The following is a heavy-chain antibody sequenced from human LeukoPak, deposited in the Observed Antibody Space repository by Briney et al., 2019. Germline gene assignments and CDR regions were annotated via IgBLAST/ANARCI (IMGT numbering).Heavy chain of an antibody. D-gene: IGHD3-9*01. CDR1: GFTFSSYG. CDR2: IYSGGST. Sequence: GGSLRLSCAASGFTFSSYGMHWVRQAPGKGLEWVSVIYSGGSTYYADSVKGRFTISRDNSKNTLYLQMNSLRAEDTAVYYCARDLGYDILTGYQYYYGMDVWGQGTTVTVSS. V-gene: IGHV3-66*01. J-gene: IGHJ6*02. CDR3: ARDLGYDILTGYQYYYGMDV.